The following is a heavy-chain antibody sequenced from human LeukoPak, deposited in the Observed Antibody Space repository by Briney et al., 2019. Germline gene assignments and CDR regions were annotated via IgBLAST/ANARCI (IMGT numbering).Heavy chain of an antibody. D-gene: IGHD6-13*01. V-gene: IGHV3-48*01. CDR2: ISSSSSTI. CDR3: ARDGYSSSWYSSGISGIDY. J-gene: IGHJ4*02. Sequence: GGSLRLSCAASGFTFSSYSMNWVRQAPGKGLEWVSYISSSSSTIYYADSVKGRFTISRDNAKNSLYLQMNSLRAEDTAVYYCARDGYSSSWYSSGISGIDYWGQGTLVTVSS. CDR1: GFTFSSYS.